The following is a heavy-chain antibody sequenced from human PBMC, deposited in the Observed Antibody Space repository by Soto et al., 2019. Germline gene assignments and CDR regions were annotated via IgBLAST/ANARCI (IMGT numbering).Heavy chain of an antibody. D-gene: IGHD6-13*01. CDR3: VKYSSSWSERIYYYYGMDV. CDR2: ISSNGGST. CDR1: GFTFSSYA. J-gene: IGHJ6*02. V-gene: IGHV3-64D*08. Sequence: GGSLRLSCSASGFTFSSYAMHWVRQAPGKGLEYVSAISSNGGSTYYADSVKGRFTISRDNSKNTLYLQMSSLRAEDTAVYYCVKYSSSWSERIYYYYGMDVWGQGTTVTVSS.